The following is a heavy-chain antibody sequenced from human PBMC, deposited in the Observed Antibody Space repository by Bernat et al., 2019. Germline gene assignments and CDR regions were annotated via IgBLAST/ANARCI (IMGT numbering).Heavy chain of an antibody. D-gene: IGHD3-9*01. CDR1: GFTFSSYS. V-gene: IGHV3-21*01. CDR3: ASEPNYDILTGYPPYFDY. Sequence: EVQLVESGGGLVKPGGSLRLSCAASGFTFSSYSMNWVRQAPGKGLEWVSSISSSSSYIYYADSVKGRFTISRDNAKNSLYLQMNSLRAEDTAVYYCASEPNYDILTGYPPYFDYWGQGTLVTVSS. CDR2: ISSSSSYI. J-gene: IGHJ4*02.